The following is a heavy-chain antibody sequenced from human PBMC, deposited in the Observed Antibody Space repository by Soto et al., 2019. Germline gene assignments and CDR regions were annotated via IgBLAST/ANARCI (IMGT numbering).Heavy chain of an antibody. CDR2: IYYSGST. Sequence: SETLSLTCTVSGGSISSSSYYWGWIRQPPGKGLEWIGSIYYSGSTYYNPSLKSRVTISVDTSKNQFSLKLSSVTAADTAVYYCARHSHLGGDFDYWGQGTLVTVSS. D-gene: IGHD3-16*01. CDR3: ARHSHLGGDFDY. J-gene: IGHJ4*02. CDR1: GGSISSSSYY. V-gene: IGHV4-39*01.